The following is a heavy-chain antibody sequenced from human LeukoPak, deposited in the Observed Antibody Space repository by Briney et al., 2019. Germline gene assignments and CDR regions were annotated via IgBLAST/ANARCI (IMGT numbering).Heavy chain of an antibody. J-gene: IGHJ4*02. CDR2: ITSGGDYI. D-gene: IGHD3-9*01. CDR3: ARGHYDVLAASYKWTLDY. CDR1: GFTFNTFN. V-gene: IGHV3-21*01. Sequence: GGSLRLSCAASGFTFNTFNMNWVRQAPGKGLEWVSSITSGGDYIYYADSVKGRFTTSRDNAKNSLSLQLNSLRVEDPAVYYCARGHYDVLAASYKWTLDYWGQGTLVTVSS.